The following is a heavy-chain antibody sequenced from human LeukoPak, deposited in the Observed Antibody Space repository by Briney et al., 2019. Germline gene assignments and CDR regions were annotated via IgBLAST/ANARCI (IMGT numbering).Heavy chain of an antibody. J-gene: IGHJ4*02. CDR1: GFTFSSYS. V-gene: IGHV3-21*01. Sequence: GGSLRLSCAASGFTFSSYSMNWVRQAPGKGLEWVSSISSSSSYIYYADLVKGRFTISRDNAKNSLYLQMNSLRAEDTAVYYCARGGLYYYDSSGYIDYWGQGTLVTVSS. CDR2: ISSSSSYI. CDR3: ARGGLYYYDSSGYIDY. D-gene: IGHD3-22*01.